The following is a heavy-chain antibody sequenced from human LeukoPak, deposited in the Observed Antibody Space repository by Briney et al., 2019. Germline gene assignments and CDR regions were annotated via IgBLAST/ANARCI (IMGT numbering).Heavy chain of an antibody. V-gene: IGHV3-23*01. CDR3: ARVKSGYSYGPHYYYYYYMDV. CDR1: GFTVTDYA. D-gene: IGHD5-18*01. Sequence: GGSLRLSCAASGFTVTDYAMTWVRQAPGKGLEWVSSISASGGMTYYADSVKGRFTVSRDNSKNSLYLQMNSLRAEDTAVYYCARVKSGYSYGPHYYYYYYMDVWGKGTTVTVSS. J-gene: IGHJ6*03. CDR2: ISASGGMT.